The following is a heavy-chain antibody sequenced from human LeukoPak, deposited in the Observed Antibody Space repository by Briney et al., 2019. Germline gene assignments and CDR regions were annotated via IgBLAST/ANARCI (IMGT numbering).Heavy chain of an antibody. V-gene: IGHV3-30-3*01. CDR3: ARDGRNYYDRSGYYSALAY. CDR1: GFTFNSYA. CDR2: ISYDGSNK. J-gene: IGHJ4*02. Sequence: GGSLRLSCAASGFTFNSYAMHWVRQAPDRGLEWVAVISYDGSNKYYADSVKGRFTISRDNSKNTLYLQMNSLRADDTAVYYCARDGRNYYDRSGYYSALAYWGQGTLVTVSS. D-gene: IGHD3-22*01.